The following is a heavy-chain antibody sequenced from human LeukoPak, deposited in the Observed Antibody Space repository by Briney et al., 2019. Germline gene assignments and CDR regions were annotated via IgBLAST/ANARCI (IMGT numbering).Heavy chain of an antibody. CDR3: ARDRGRLQSGY. J-gene: IGHJ4*02. CDR2: IKQDGSEK. D-gene: IGHD5-24*01. V-gene: IGHV3-7*01. Sequence: PGGSLRLSCAASGFTFSNYWMSWVRQAPGKGLEWVANIKQDGSEKYYVDSVKGRFTISRDNAKNSLYLQMNSLRAEDTAVYYCARDRGRLQSGYWGQGTLVTVSS. CDR1: GFTFSNYW.